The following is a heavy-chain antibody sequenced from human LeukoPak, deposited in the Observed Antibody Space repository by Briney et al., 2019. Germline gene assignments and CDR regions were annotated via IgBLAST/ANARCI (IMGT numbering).Heavy chain of an antibody. J-gene: IGHJ4*02. CDR1: GFTFSSYW. CDR2: INSDGSST. Sequence: QAGGSLRLSCAASGFTFSSYWMHWVRQAPGRGLVWVSRINSDGSSTSYADSVKGRFTISRDNAKNTLYLQMNSLRAEDTAVYYCAREVDTANFDYWGQGTLVTVSS. V-gene: IGHV3-74*01. CDR3: AREVDTANFDY. D-gene: IGHD5-18*01.